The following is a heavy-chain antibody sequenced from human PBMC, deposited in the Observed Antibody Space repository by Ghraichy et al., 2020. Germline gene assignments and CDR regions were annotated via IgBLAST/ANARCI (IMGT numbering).Heavy chain of an antibody. V-gene: IGHV4/OR15-8*01. CDR3: ARGLRCFDNCGWLVTCFDS. CDR2: IYRSGSA. D-gene: IGHD3-22*01. J-gene: IGHJ4*02. Sequence: SETLSLTCVVSAGSITSDNWCSWVRQPPGKDLEWIGDIYRSGSAHYDPSLRSRVTMLVVKSKNQFSLQLNSVTAADTAVYYCARGLRCFDNCGWLVTCFDSWGQGSLVTVSS. CDR1: AGSITSDNW.